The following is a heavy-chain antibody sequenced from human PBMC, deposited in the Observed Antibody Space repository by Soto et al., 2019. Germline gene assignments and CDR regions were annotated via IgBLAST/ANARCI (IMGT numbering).Heavy chain of an antibody. CDR2: IYYSGST. Sequence: SETLSLTCTVSGGSVSSGSYYWSWIRQPPGKGLEWIGYIYYSGSTNYNPSLKSRVTISVDTSKNQFSLKLSSVTAADTAVYYCAREPVEFRTMVRGGYFDYWGQGTLVTVSS. D-gene: IGHD3-10*01. J-gene: IGHJ4*02. CDR3: AREPVEFRTMVRGGYFDY. V-gene: IGHV4-61*01. CDR1: GGSVSSGSYY.